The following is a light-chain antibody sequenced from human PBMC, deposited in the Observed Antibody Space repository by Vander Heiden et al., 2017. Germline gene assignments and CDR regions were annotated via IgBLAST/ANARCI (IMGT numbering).Light chain of an antibody. CDR1: QSVSSN. J-gene: IGKJ2*01. V-gene: IGKV3-15*01. Sequence: EIVMTQSPATLSVSPGERVSLSCRASQSVSSNLAWYQQKPGQAPRLLIYGASTRATGIPARFSGSGYGTEFTLTISSRQSEDFAVYYCQQYKNWPLYTFGQGTKLEIK. CDR2: GAS. CDR3: QQYKNWPLYT.